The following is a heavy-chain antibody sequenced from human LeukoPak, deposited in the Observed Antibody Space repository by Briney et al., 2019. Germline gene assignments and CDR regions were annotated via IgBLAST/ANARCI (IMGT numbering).Heavy chain of an antibody. D-gene: IGHD4-17*01. CDR2: IKSRTDGGTT. CDR3: TTQTTVTTDY. CDR1: GGSISSYY. J-gene: IGHJ4*02. V-gene: IGHV3-15*01. Sequence: ETLSLTCTVSGGSISSYYWSWIRQPAGKGLEWIGRIKSRTDGGTTDYAAPVKGRFTISRDDSKNTLYLQMNSLKTEDTAVYYCTTQTTVTTDYWGQGTLVTVSS.